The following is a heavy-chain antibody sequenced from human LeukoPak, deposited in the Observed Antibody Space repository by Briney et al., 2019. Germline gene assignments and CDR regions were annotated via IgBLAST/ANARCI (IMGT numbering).Heavy chain of an antibody. CDR3: GRSPNSRSPGVFDI. V-gene: IGHV3-7*01. CDR2: IKQDGSEK. D-gene: IGHD1-26*01. J-gene: IGHJ3*02. Sequence: TGGSLRLSCAASGFTFSSYWMSWVRQAPGKGLEWVANIKQDGSEKYYVDSVKGRFTISRDNAKNSLYLQMNSLRAEDTAVYYWGRSPNSRSPGVFDIGGKGTMVTVLS. CDR1: GFTFSSYW.